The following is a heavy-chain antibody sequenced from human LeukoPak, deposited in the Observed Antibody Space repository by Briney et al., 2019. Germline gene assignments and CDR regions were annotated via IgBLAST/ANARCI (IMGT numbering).Heavy chain of an antibody. D-gene: IGHD4-17*01. Sequence: KPSETLSLTCAVYGGSFSGYYWSWIRQPPGKGLEWIGEINHSGSTNYNPSLKSRVTISVDTSKNQFSLKLSSVTAADTAVYYCARLYGVRGYWGQGTLVTVSS. J-gene: IGHJ4*02. CDR3: ARLYGVRGY. CDR1: GGSFSGYY. V-gene: IGHV4-34*01. CDR2: INHSGST.